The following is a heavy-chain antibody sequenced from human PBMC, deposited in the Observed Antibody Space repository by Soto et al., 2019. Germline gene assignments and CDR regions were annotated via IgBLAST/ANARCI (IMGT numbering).Heavy chain of an antibody. CDR1: GGSISSGGYY. V-gene: IGHV4-31*03. CDR3: ARGSYYYDSSGHRGAFDI. Sequence: QVQLQESGPGLVKPSQTLSLTCTVSGGSISSGGYYWSWIRQHPGKGLEWIGYIYYSGSTYYNPSLKSRVTISVDTSKNPFSLKLSSVTAADTAVYYCARGSYYYDSSGHRGAFDIWGQGTMVTVSS. D-gene: IGHD3-22*01. J-gene: IGHJ3*02. CDR2: IYYSGST.